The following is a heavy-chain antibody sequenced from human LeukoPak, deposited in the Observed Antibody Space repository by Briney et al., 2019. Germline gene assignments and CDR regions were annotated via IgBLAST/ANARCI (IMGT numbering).Heavy chain of an antibody. J-gene: IGHJ4*02. D-gene: IGHD5-12*01. Sequence: SETLSLTCAVYGGSFSGYYWSWIRQPPGKGLEWIGEINHSGSTNYNPSLKSRVTISVDTSKNQFSLKLSSVTAADTAVYYCARRATGYFDYWGQGTLVTVSS. CDR2: INHSGST. V-gene: IGHV4-34*01. CDR3: ARRATGYFDY. CDR1: GGSFSGYY.